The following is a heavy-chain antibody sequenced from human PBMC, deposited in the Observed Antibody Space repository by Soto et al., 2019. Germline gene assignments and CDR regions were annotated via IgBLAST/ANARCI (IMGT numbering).Heavy chain of an antibody. J-gene: IGHJ4*02. CDR1: GFTVSNNY. D-gene: IGHD3-10*01. CDR2: IYSGGYT. Sequence: EVQLVESGGGLIQPGGSLRLSCAVSGFTVSNNYMSWVRQAPGKGLEGVSVIYSGGYTAYGDSVKGRFTISRDNSKNTPVLQMNARSPAAPAFFSCPTHPGGGGYWGQGTLVTVSS. V-gene: IGHV3-53*01. CDR3: PTHPGGGGY.